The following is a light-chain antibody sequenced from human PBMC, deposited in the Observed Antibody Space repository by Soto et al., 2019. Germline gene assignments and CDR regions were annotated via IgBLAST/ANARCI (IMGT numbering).Light chain of an antibody. V-gene: IGLV1-44*01. CDR3: AAWDDSLNGPV. Sequence: QPVLTQSPSASGTPGQRVTISCSGSSSNIGSNTVNWYQQLPGTAPKLLIYGNNQRPSGVPDRFSGSESGTSASLAISGLQSEDEADYYCAAWDDSLNGPVFGGGTQLTVL. J-gene: IGLJ3*02. CDR2: GNN. CDR1: SSNIGSNT.